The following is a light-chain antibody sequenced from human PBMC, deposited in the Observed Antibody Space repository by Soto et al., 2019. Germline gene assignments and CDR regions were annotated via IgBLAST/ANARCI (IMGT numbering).Light chain of an antibody. V-gene: IGKV1-9*01. CDR2: AAS. CDR3: QQLNSYSRVT. CDR1: QGISSY. J-gene: IGKJ4*01. Sequence: DIQLTQSPSFLSASVGDRVTITCRASQGISSYLAWYQQKPGKAPKLLIYAASTLQSGVPSRFSGSGSGTEFTLTLSSLQPEDFATYYCQQLNSYSRVTFGGGTKVEIK.